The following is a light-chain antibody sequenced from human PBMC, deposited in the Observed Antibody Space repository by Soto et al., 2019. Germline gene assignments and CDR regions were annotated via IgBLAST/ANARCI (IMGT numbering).Light chain of an antibody. CDR2: RNS. CDR3: AAWDDSLSGVV. V-gene: IGLV1-47*01. J-gene: IGLJ2*01. CDR1: SSNIGSNY. Sequence: QSVLTQPPSASGTPGQRVTISCSGSSSNIGSNYVYWYQQLPGTVPQLLIYRNSERPSGVPDRFSGSKSGTSASLAISGLRSEDEAHYYCAAWDDSLSGVVFGGGTQLTVL.